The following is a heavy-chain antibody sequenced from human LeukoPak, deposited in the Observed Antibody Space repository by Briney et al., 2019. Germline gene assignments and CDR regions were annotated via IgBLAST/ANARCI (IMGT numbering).Heavy chain of an antibody. V-gene: IGHV3-74*01. CDR2: INSDGSST. CDR1: GFSLGTYW. CDR3: ARAGLGSYST. J-gene: IGHJ5*02. Sequence: GGSLRLSCAASGFSLGTYWMHWVRQAPGKGPVWVSRINSDGSSTRYADSVKGRFTISRDNAKNTLYLQMNSLRAEDTAVYYCARAGLGSYSTWGQGTLVTVSS. D-gene: IGHD1-26*01.